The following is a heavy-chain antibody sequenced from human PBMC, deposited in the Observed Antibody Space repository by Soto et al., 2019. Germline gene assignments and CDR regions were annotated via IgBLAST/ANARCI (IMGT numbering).Heavy chain of an antibody. CDR1: GGSISSYY. D-gene: IGHD3-22*01. CDR3: ARAYDSSGYYYDYYGMDV. V-gene: IGHV4-59*01. Sequence: PSETLSLTCTVSGGSISSYYWSWIRQPPGKGLEWIGYIYYSGSTNYNPSLKSRVTISVDTSKNQFSLKLSSVTAADTAVYYCARAYDSSGYYYDYYGMDVWGQGTTVTASS. J-gene: IGHJ6*02. CDR2: IYYSGST.